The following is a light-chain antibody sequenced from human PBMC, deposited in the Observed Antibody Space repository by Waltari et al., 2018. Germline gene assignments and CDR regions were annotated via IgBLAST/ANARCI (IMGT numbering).Light chain of an antibody. Sequence: SYELTQPPSVSVSPGQTARISCSGDALPRQYAYWYQQKPGQAPILGIYKDKDRPSGIAERFSGSSSGTTVTLTISGVQAEDEADYYCQSTDSSGTSWVFGGGTKLTVL. J-gene: IGLJ3*02. V-gene: IGLV3-25*03. CDR1: ALPRQY. CDR3: QSTDSSGTSWV. CDR2: KDK.